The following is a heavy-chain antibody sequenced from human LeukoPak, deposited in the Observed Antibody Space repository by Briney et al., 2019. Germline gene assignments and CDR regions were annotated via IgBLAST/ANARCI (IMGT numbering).Heavy chain of an antibody. CDR2: IYTGDSDT. Sequence: GESLKISCKGSGYRFTGNWIGWVRPMPAKGLEWRGIIYTGDSDTRYSPSFQGQGTISADKSISTAYLQWSSLRASDTAMYYCARHSVGGYMGADFDYWGEGTLVTVSS. CDR3: ARHSVGGYMGADFDY. CDR1: GYRFTGNW. D-gene: IGHD2-15*01. J-gene: IGHJ4*02. V-gene: IGHV5-51*01.